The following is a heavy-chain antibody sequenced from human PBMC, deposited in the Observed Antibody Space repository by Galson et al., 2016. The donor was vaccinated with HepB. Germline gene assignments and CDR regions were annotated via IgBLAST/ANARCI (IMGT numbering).Heavy chain of an antibody. J-gene: IGHJ3*02. CDR3: GSSGYYPHCAFDI. V-gene: IGHV3-11*01. CDR2: ISSSGSTI. Sequence: SLRLSCAASGFTFSDYYMSWIRQAPGKGLEWVSYISSSGSTIYYADSVKGRFTISRDNAKNSLYLQMNSLRAEDTAVYYCGSSGYYPHCAFDIWGQGRMVTV. CDR1: GFTFSDYY. D-gene: IGHD3-22*01.